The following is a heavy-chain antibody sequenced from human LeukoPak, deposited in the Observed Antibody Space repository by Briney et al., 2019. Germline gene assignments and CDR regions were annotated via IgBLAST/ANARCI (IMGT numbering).Heavy chain of an antibody. CDR1: GYSISSSYY. CDR2: IYHSGNT. CDR3: ARAGYGDSDFDY. J-gene: IGHJ4*02. Sequence: SETLSLTCTVSGYSISSSYYWGWIRQPPGKGLEWIGSIYHSGNTYYNPSLKSRVTISLDTSKNQFSLKLSSVTAADTAMYYCARAGYGDSDFDYWGQGTLVTVSS. D-gene: IGHD4-17*01. V-gene: IGHV4-38-2*02.